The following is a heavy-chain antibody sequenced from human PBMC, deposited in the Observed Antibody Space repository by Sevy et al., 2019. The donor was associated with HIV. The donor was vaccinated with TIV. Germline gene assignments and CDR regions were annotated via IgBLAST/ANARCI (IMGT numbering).Heavy chain of an antibody. CDR2: IYYSGST. V-gene: IGHV4-59*12. CDR1: GGSISSYY. D-gene: IGHD3-22*01. J-gene: IGHJ6*02. CDR3: ARLHDSSGYYGYYYYGMDV. Sequence: SETLSLTCTVSGGSISSYYWSWIRQPPGKGLEWIGYIYYSGSTNYNPSLKSRVTISVDTSKNQFSLKLSSVTAADTAVYYWARLHDSSGYYGYYYYGMDVWGQGTTVTVSS.